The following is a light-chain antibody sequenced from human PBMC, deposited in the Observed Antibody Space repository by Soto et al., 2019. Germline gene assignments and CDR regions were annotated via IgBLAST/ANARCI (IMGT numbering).Light chain of an antibody. V-gene: IGLV6-57*04. Sequence: NFMLTQPHSVSESPGKTVTISCTRSGGNIANNYVQWYQKRPGSAPTPVIFQDNERPPGVPDRFSGSIDSSSNSASLTISGLRTEDEADYYCHSYDSSAHWVFGGGTKLTVL. J-gene: IGLJ3*02. CDR1: GGNIANNY. CDR3: HSYDSSAHWV. CDR2: QDN.